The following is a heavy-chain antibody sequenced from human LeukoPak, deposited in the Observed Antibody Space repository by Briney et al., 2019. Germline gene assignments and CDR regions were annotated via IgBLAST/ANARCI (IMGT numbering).Heavy chain of an antibody. CDR3: ARDFRPDRVGTFDY. D-gene: IGHD1-14*01. V-gene: IGHV3-48*02. CDR2: ISSSSSTI. CDR1: GFTFSSYS. J-gene: IGHJ4*02. Sequence: GGSLRLSCAASGFTFSSYSMNWVRQAPGKGLEWVSYISSSSSTIYCADSVKGRFTISRDNAKNSLYLQMNSLRDEDTAVYYCARDFRPDRVGTFDYWGQGTLVTVSS.